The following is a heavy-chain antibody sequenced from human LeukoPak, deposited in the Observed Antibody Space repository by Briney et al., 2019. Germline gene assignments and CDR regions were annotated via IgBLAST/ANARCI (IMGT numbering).Heavy chain of an antibody. V-gene: IGHV4-59*08. Sequence: SETLSLTCTVSGGSSSFYYWSWIRQPPGKGLEWIGCIYFSGSTNYNPSLKSRVTISVDTSKNQFSLKLSSVTAADTAVYYCARHAYTWDEDYGSSGGVPGAFDIWGQGTMVTVSS. D-gene: IGHD3-16*01. CDR1: GGSSSFYY. CDR3: ARHAYTWDEDYGSSGGVPGAFDI. CDR2: IYFSGST. J-gene: IGHJ3*02.